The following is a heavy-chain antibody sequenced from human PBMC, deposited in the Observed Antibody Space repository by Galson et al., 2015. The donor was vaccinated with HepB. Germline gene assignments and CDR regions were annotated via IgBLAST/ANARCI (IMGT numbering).Heavy chain of an antibody. D-gene: IGHD6-25*01. V-gene: IGHV3-11*01. CDR2: ISSSGNNI. CDR1: KFTFSDYY. Sequence: SLRLSCAASKFTFSDYYMSWIRQAPGKGLEWISYISSSGNNIYYADSVKGRFTISRDNAKKSLYLQMNSLRAEDTAVYYRARAALGWFDPWGQGTLVTVSS. CDR3: ARAALGWFDP. J-gene: IGHJ5*02.